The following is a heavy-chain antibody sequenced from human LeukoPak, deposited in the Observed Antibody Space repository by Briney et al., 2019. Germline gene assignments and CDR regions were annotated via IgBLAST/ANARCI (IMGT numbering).Heavy chain of an antibody. CDR1: GFTFDDYG. Sequence: PGGSLRLSCAASGFTFDDYGMSWVRQAPGKGLEWVSGINWNGGSTGYADSVKGRFTISRDNAKNSLYLQMNSLRAEDTALYYCAREASYCSSTSCYVVFDYWGQGTLVTVSS. D-gene: IGHD2-2*01. CDR3: AREASYCSSTSCYVVFDY. CDR2: INWNGGST. V-gene: IGHV3-20*04. J-gene: IGHJ4*02.